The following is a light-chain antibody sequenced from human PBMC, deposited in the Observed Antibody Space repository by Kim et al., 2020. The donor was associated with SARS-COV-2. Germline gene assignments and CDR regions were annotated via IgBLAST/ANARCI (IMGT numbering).Light chain of an antibody. V-gene: IGLV1-47*02. J-gene: IGLJ2*01. Sequence: VLTQPPSASGTPGQRVTISCSGSSSNIGSNYVYWYQQLPGTAPKLLIYSNNQRPSGVPDRFSGSKSGTSASLAISGLRSEDEADYYCAAWDDSLSGRVFGGGTQLTVL. CDR1: SSNIGSNY. CDR3: AAWDDSLSGRV. CDR2: SNN.